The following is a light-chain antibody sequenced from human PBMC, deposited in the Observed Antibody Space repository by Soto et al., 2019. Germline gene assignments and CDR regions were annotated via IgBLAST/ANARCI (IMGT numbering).Light chain of an antibody. V-gene: IGKV3-20*01. CDR1: QSVSNNY. Sequence: VLTQSPGTLSLSAGERATLSCRASQSVSNNYLAWYQQKPGQAPRLLIYGASNRATGIPDRFSGSGSGTDFTLTISRLEPEDFAVYYCQQYGSSGTFGQGTKVE. J-gene: IGKJ1*01. CDR2: GAS. CDR3: QQYGSSGT.